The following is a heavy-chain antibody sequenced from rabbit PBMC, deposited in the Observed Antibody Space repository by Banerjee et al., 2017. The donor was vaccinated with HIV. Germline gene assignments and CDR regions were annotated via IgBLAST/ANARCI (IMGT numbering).Heavy chain of an antibody. CDR2: IDAGSSGSI. CDR1: GFSFSSSYW. Sequence: QEQLEESGGDLVKPEGSLTLTCTASGFSFSSSYWICWVRQAPGKGLEWIACIDAGSSGSIGYASWAKGRFTISKTSSTTVTLQMTSLTAADTATYFCARWVSGGDDFSLWGPGTLVTVS. CDR3: ARWVSGGDDFSL. V-gene: IGHV1S45*01. D-gene: IGHD1-1*01. J-gene: IGHJ4*01.